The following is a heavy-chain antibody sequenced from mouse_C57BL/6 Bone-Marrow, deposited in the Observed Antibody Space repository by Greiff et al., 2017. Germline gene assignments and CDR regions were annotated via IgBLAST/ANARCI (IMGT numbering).Heavy chain of an antibody. CDR2: IDPENGDT. V-gene: IGHV14-4*01. J-gene: IGHJ2*01. CDR1: GFNIKDAY. CDR3: TTDYFAY. Sequence: EVQLQESGAELVRPGASVKLSCTASGFNIKDAYMHWVKQRPEQGLEWIGWIDPENGDTEYASKFQGKATITADTSSNTAYLQLSSLTSEDTAVYYCTTDYFAYWGQGTILTVSS.